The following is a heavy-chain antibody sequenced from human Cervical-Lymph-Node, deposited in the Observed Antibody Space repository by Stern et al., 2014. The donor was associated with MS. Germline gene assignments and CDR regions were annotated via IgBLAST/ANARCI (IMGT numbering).Heavy chain of an antibody. CDR1: GYTFTSYW. CDR2: IFPGGFDV. CDR3: ARQRYFDY. V-gene: IGHV5-51*01. Sequence: EDQLVESGPEVKRPGEFLKISCQASGYTFTSYWIGGVRPMPGKGLEWIAIIFPGGFDVRYGPSFQGKVTISADRSSSTACLQWNNLKASDTAIYYCARQRYFDYWGQGTLVTVSS. J-gene: IGHJ4*02.